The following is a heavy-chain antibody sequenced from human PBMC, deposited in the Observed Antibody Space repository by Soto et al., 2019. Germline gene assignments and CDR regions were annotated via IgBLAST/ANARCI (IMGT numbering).Heavy chain of an antibody. CDR1: GGSISSSSYY. Sequence: QLQLQESGPGLVKPSETLSLTCTVSGGSISSSSYYWGWIRQPPGKGLEWIGSIYYSGSTYYNPSLKSRVTSSVDTSKSQFSLKLSSVTAADTAVYYCATPLWFGEMNAFDIWGQGTMVTVSS. CDR2: IYYSGST. CDR3: ATPLWFGEMNAFDI. D-gene: IGHD3-10*01. J-gene: IGHJ3*02. V-gene: IGHV4-39*01.